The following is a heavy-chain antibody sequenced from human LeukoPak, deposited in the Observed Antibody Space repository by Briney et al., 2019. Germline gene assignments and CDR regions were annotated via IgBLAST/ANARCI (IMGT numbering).Heavy chain of an antibody. CDR3: ARDSYYDNSGGAFDI. CDR2: ISDSGTTV. V-gene: IGHV3-11*04. CDR1: GFTFSAYY. D-gene: IGHD3-22*01. Sequence: PGGSLKLSCAASGFTFSAYYMTWIRQAPGEGLQWVSYISDSGTTVEYTDSVKGLFTISRDNAKNALYLQMNSLRVEDTGIYYCARDSYYDNSGGAFDIWGQGTMVTVSS. J-gene: IGHJ3*02.